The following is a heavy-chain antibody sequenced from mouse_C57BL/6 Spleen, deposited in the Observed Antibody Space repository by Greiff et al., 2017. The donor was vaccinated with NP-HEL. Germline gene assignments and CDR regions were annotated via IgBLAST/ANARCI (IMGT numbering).Heavy chain of an antibody. CDR2: IRSKSNNYAT. Sequence: EVQLVESGGGLVQPKGSLKLSCAASGFSFNTYAMNWVRQAPGKGLEWVASIRSKSNNYATYYADSVKDRFTISRDDSESMLYLQMNNLKTEDTAMYYCVRTRESMDYWGQGTSVTVAS. CDR1: GFSFNTYA. V-gene: IGHV10-1*01. CDR3: VRTRESMDY. J-gene: IGHJ4*01.